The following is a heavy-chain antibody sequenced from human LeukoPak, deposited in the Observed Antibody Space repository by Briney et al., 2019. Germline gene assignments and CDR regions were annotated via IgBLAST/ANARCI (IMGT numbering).Heavy chain of an antibody. CDR2: IIPIFGTA. CDR1: GGTFSSYA. CDR3: AGHYYDSSGYYYGFDY. Sequence: SVKVSCKASGGTFSSYAISWVRQAPGQGLEWMGGIIPIFGTANYAQKFQGRVTITADESTSTAYMELSSLRSEDTAVYYCAGHYYDSSGYYYGFDYWGQGTLVTVSS. D-gene: IGHD3-22*01. V-gene: IGHV1-69*13. J-gene: IGHJ4*02.